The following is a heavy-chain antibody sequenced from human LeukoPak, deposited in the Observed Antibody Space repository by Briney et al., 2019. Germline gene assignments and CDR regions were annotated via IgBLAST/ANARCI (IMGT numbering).Heavy chain of an antibody. CDR1: GFTFSSYT. D-gene: IGHD6-19*01. Sequence: TGRSLRLSCAASGFTFSSYTMHWVRQAPGKGLEWVAIISYDGSNKYYADSVKGRFTISRDNSKNTLSLEMSSLRVEDTAVYYCARGSAAGQWLYLFDYWGQGTLVTVSS. J-gene: IGHJ4*02. CDR3: ARGSAAGQWLYLFDY. CDR2: ISYDGSNK. V-gene: IGHV3-30-3*01.